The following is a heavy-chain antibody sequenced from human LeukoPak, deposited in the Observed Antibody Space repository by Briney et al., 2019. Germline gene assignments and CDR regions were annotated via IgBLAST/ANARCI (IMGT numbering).Heavy chain of an antibody. CDR1: GGTFSIYA. CDR2: IIPIFGTA. CDR3: ATHDSSGNYYYYYMDV. J-gene: IGHJ6*03. V-gene: IGHV1-69*05. D-gene: IGHD3-22*01. Sequence: ASVTVSFTGSGGTFSIYAISWVRQAPGQGVEWMGGIIPIFGTANYAQKFQGRGTITTDPSTSTAYMQLSSLRSEDTAVYYCATHDSSGNYYYYYMDVWGKGTTVTVSS.